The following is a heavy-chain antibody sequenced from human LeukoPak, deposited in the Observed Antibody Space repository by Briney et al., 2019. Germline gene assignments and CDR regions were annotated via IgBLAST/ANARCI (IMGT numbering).Heavy chain of an antibody. CDR2: IQYSGST. J-gene: IGHJ4*02. CDR1: VGSISSSSYY. V-gene: IGHV4-39*01. D-gene: IGHD5-24*01. Sequence: PSETLSLTCTDSVGSISSSSYYWAWIRQPPGKGLEWIGSIQYSGSTYYNPSLKSRVPISVDTSKKQFSLKLSSVTAAETAVYYCARHPIEMATTLYYFDYWGQGTLVTVSS. CDR3: ARHPIEMATTLYYFDY.